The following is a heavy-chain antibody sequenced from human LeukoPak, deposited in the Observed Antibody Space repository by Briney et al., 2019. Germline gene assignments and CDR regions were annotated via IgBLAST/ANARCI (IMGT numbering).Heavy chain of an antibody. Sequence: GGSLRLSCAVSGFTFSDYYMSWIRQAPGKGLEWVSYISSSGSTIYYADSVKGRFTISRDNAKNSLHLQMNSLRVEDTAVYYCARRYSSGFFDYWGQGTLVTVSS. CDR1: GFTFSDYY. J-gene: IGHJ4*02. CDR3: ARRYSSGFFDY. D-gene: IGHD6-19*01. CDR2: ISSSGSTI. V-gene: IGHV3-11*04.